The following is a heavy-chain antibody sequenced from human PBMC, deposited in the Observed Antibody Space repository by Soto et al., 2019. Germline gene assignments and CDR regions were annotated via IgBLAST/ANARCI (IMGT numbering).Heavy chain of an antibody. CDR1: GFTFSSHA. J-gene: IGHJ3*02. D-gene: IGHD3-3*01. Sequence: GGSLRLSCAASGFTFSSHAMSWVRQAPGKGLEWVPAISGSGGSTYYADSVKGRFTISRDNSKNTLYLQMNSLRAEDTAVYYCAKDPNRITIFGVVMLSAFDIWGQGXMVTVSS. CDR2: ISGSGGST. CDR3: AKDPNRITIFGVVMLSAFDI. V-gene: IGHV3-23*01.